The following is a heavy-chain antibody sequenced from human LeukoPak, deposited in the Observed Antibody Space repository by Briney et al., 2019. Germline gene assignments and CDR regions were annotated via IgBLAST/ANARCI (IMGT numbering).Heavy chain of an antibody. V-gene: IGHV4-30-2*01. Sequence: SETLSLTCAVSGGSISSGGYSWSWIRQPPGKGLEWIGEINHSGSTNYNPSLKSRVTISVDTSKNQFSLKLSSVTAADTAVYYCARGGSSNLEGGWFDPWGQGTLVTVSS. J-gene: IGHJ5*02. D-gene: IGHD6-13*01. CDR2: INHSGST. CDR1: GGSISSGGYS. CDR3: ARGGSSNLEGGWFDP.